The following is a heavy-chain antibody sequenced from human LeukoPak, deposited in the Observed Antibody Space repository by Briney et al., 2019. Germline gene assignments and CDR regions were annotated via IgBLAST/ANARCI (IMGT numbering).Heavy chain of an antibody. CDR3: ARGRVGTSRAYYYYYGMDV. Sequence: SKTLSLTCAVYGGSFSGYYWSWIRQPPGKGLEWIGEINHSGSTNYNPSLKSRVTISVDTSKNQFSLKLSSVTAADTAVYYCARGRVGTSRAYYYYYGMDVWGQGTTVTVSS. CDR1: GGSFSGYY. V-gene: IGHV4-34*01. D-gene: IGHD1-1*01. CDR2: INHSGST. J-gene: IGHJ6*02.